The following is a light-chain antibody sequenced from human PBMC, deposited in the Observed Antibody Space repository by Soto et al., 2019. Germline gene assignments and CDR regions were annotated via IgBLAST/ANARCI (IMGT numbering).Light chain of an antibody. CDR3: QQYTTTSFT. V-gene: IGKV4-1*01. Sequence: DIVMTQSPDSLAVSLGERATMHCKSSESVLYRSNGRNYLAWYQQKPGQPPKVLFYWASTRESGVPDRFSGSGSGTDFTLTTRSLQAEDGGIYFSQQYTTTSFTFGQGTKLEIK. CDR2: WAS. CDR1: ESVLYRSNGRNY. J-gene: IGKJ2*01.